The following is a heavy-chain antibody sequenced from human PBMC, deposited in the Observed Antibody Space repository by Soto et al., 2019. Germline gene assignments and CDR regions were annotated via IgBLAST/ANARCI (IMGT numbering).Heavy chain of an antibody. J-gene: IGHJ4*02. CDR1: GGSMSGYY. D-gene: IGHD6-6*01. Sequence: SETLSLTCRVSGGSMSGYYWSWIRQAPGKGLEWIGYVYYTGSTTYNPSLQSRVTISVDTSNKQFSQSLRLATAADTAVYFCARSIAVPSSHIDHWGQGIRVTVSS. CDR2: VYYTGST. V-gene: IGHV4-59*01. CDR3: ARSIAVPSSHIDH.